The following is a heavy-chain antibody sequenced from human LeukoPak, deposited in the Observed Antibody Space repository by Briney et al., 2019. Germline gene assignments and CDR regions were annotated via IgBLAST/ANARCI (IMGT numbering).Heavy chain of an antibody. D-gene: IGHD6-19*01. CDR1: GFTVSSND. V-gene: IGHV3-30-3*01. CDR3: ARVDSSGWYWYSFDD. Sequence: HPGGSLRLPCAASGFTVSSNDISWVRQAPGKGLEWVAIISYDGGNRYYADSVKDRFTISRDNSKSTLYLQMNSLRAEDTAIYYCARVDSSGWYWYSFDDWGQGTLVTVSS. CDR2: ISYDGGNR. J-gene: IGHJ4*02.